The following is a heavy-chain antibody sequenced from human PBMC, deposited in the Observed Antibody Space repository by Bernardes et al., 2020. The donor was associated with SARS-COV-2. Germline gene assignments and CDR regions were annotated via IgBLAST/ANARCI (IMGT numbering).Heavy chain of an antibody. CDR3: VKVSGRYRLDY. D-gene: IGHD3-10*01. CDR2: QYYSGST. J-gene: IGHJ4*03. CDR1: GRSLSSSSYY. Sequence: SPTCTVSGRSLSSSSYYWGWIRQPPGPGQEWGGSQYYSGSTYYNPSLKTRVSISVDTSKNQYSLKPCSVTAADTDVYYCVKVSGRYRLDYWGQGTKVTVSS. V-gene: IGHV4-39*01.